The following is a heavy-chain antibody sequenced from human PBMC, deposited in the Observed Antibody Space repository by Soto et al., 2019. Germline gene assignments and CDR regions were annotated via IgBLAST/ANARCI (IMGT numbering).Heavy chain of an antibody. CDR1: GFTFSSYG. J-gene: IGHJ4*02. CDR2: ISSSGGSA. CDR3: ASGASSPSY. D-gene: IGHD3-10*01. V-gene: IGHV3-23*01. Sequence: EVQLLESGGGLVQPGGSLRLSCAASGFTFSSYGMSWVRQAPGKGLEWVSAISSSGGSAYYADSVKGRFTISRDNSKKPPYLQMHSLRAEDTGVSYCASGASSPSYWGQGTLVIVSS.